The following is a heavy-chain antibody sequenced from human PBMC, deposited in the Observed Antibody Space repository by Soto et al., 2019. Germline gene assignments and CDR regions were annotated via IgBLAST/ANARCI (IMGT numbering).Heavy chain of an antibody. CDR2: ILPIFATA. V-gene: IGHV1-69*01. CDR3: ARNLVRGGTYSMGLNYFDY. CDR1: GGTLGSYA. Sequence: QVQLVQSGAEVKKPGSSVKVSCKASGGTLGSYAISWVRQAPGQGLEWMGGILPIFATAKYAQKFQGRVTITADESTGTAYMELSSLRSEDTAVYYCARNLVRGGTYSMGLNYFDYWGQGTQVTVSS. J-gene: IGHJ4*02. D-gene: IGHD1-26*01.